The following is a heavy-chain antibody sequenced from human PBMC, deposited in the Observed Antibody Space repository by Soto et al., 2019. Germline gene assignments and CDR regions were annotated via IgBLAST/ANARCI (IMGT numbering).Heavy chain of an antibody. J-gene: IGHJ4*02. CDR1: GGSISSGDYY. Sequence: QVQLQESGPGLVKPSQTLSLTCTVSGGSISSGDYYWSWIRQPPGKGLEWIGYIYYSGSTYYNPSVNRLVTINVGTSSIHLSLKLSSVTAGDTAVYYCDSSSYGYTFYDYWGQGTLVTVSS. CDR3: DSSSYGYTFYDY. CDR2: IYYSGST. D-gene: IGHD5-18*01. V-gene: IGHV4-30-4*01.